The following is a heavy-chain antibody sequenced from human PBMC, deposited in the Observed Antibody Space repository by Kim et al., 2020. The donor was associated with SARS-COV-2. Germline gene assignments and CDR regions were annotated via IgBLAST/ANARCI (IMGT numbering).Heavy chain of an antibody. CDR1: GFILSNHG. D-gene: IGHD6-19*01. CDR2: ISGDGNT. CDR3: AKSGWLPIY. J-gene: IGHJ4*02. V-gene: IGHV3-23*01. Sequence: GGSLRLSCAASGFILSNHGMNWVRQAPGKGLEWVSGISGDGNTHYADFVKGRFTISRDISKSTLYLQMNSLRAEDTAVYYCAKSGWLPIYWGQGTLVTVSS.